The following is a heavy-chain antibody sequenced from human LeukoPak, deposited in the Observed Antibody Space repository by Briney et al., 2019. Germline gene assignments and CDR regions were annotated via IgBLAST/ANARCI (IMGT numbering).Heavy chain of an antibody. Sequence: SQTLSLACTVSGGSISSGDYYWTWIRQPPGKGLEWIGYIYYSGNTYYNPSLKSRVTISLDTSKNQLSLRLSSVTAADTAMYYCAIDTSGRGGGLFWGQGSMVTVSS. V-gene: IGHV4-30-4*08. CDR1: GGSISSGDYY. D-gene: IGHD6-19*01. CDR2: IYYSGNT. CDR3: AIDTSGRGGGLF. J-gene: IGHJ4*02.